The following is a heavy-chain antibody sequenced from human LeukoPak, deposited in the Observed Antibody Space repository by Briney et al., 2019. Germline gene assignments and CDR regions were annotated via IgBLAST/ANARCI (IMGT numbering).Heavy chain of an antibody. CDR1: GCIFDNYA. CDR3: AKDIGTGWDLDY. Sequence: PGGSLRLSCAASGCIFDNYAMHWVRQAPGKGPEWLSLIRGDENTKYYTDSVKGRFTISRDNSKSSLYLHMNSLRTEDTALYYCAKDIGTGWDLDYWGQGTLVTVSS. V-gene: IGHV3-43*02. J-gene: IGHJ4*02. D-gene: IGHD1-26*01. CDR2: IRGDENTK.